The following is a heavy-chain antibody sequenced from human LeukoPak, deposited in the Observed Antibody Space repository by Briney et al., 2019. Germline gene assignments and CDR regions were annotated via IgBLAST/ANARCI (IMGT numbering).Heavy chain of an antibody. CDR2: IGSSGSTI. CDR1: GFTFSSYE. Sequence: GGSLRLSCAASGFTFSSYEMNWVRQAPGKGLEWVSYIGSSGSTIYYADSVKGRFTISRDNAKNSLYLQMNSLRAEDTAVYYCARVYCSSTSCYAGDDYYGMDVWGKGTTVTVSS. J-gene: IGHJ6*04. CDR3: ARVYCSSTSCYAGDDYYGMDV. D-gene: IGHD2-2*01. V-gene: IGHV3-48*03.